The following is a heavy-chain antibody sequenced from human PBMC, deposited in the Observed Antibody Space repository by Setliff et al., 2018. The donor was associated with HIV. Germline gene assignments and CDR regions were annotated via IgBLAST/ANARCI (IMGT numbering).Heavy chain of an antibody. D-gene: IGHD1-7*01. CDR2: LFYNGNT. Sequence: PSETLSLTCTVSGGSISNNSYYWGWVRQPPGKGLELIGNLFYNGNTYYNPSLKSRVTISVDTSKNQFSLKLSSVTAADTAVYYCARGDGTKYYYYYYMDVWGKGTTVTVSS. V-gene: IGHV4-39*07. J-gene: IGHJ6*03. CDR3: ARGDGTKYYYYYYMDV. CDR1: GGSISNNSYY.